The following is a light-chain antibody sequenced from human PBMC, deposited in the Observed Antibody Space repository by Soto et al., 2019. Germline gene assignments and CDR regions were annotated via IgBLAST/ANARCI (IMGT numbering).Light chain of an antibody. CDR3: MQSTQLPPT. Sequence: DVVMTQTPLSLSVAPGQPASISCKSSXSLLHXXXXXXXFWYLQKPGQSPQLLIYEVSTRVSGVPDRFSGSGSGTDFTLEISRVETDDVGIYYCMQSTQLPPTFGQGTRLEIK. V-gene: IGKV2D-29*02. J-gene: IGKJ5*01. CDR1: XSLLHXXXXXX. CDR2: EVS.